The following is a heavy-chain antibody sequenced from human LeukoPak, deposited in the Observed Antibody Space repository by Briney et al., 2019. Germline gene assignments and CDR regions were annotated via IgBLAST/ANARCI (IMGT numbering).Heavy chain of an antibody. V-gene: IGHV3-23*01. CDR1: GFTVSGTY. CDR2: ISPSGDST. CDR3: AKGGDPRVFDY. J-gene: IGHJ4*02. Sequence: PGGSLRLSCAASGFTVSGTYMSWVRQAPGKGLEWVSHISPSGDSTYYADSVKGRFTISRDSSKNTLSLQMNSLRAEDTAVYYCAKGGDPRVFDYWGQGTLVTVSS. D-gene: IGHD2-21*02.